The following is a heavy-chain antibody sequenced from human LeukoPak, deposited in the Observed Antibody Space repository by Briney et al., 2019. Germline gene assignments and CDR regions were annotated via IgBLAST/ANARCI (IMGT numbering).Heavy chain of an antibody. Sequence: TSETLSLTCAVYGGSFSGYYWSWIRQPPGKGLEWIGEINHSGSTNYNPSLKSRVTISVDTSKNQFSLKLSSVTAADTAVYYCARKANWFDPWGQGTLVTVSS. CDR2: INHSGST. J-gene: IGHJ5*02. V-gene: IGHV4-34*01. CDR1: GGSFSGYY. CDR3: ARKANWFDP.